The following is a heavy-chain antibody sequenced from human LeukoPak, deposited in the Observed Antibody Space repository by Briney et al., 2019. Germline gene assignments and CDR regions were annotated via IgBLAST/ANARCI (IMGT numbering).Heavy chain of an antibody. Sequence: ASVKVSCKASGYTFTSYGISWVRQAPGQGLEWMGGIIPIFGTANYAQKFQGRVTITADKSTSTAYMELSSLRSEDTAVYYCARRSIFGVVTGGAFDIWGQGTMVTVSS. J-gene: IGHJ3*02. CDR3: ARRSIFGVVTGGAFDI. CDR1: GYTFTSYG. CDR2: IIPIFGTA. V-gene: IGHV1-69*06. D-gene: IGHD3-3*01.